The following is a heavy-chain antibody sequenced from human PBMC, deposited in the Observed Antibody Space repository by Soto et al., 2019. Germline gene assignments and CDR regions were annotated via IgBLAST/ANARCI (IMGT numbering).Heavy chain of an antibody. CDR2: VYHNENT. J-gene: IGHJ5*02. Sequence: QLHLQESGPGLVRPSETLSLTCTVSGGSINDFAYYWGWIRQPPGKGLEWIGTVYHNENTYYNPSLQGRVTISVATAKNQFSLNLRSVTAADTANYFCARRERYYGSPGWFDPLGQGALVTVSA. D-gene: IGHD3-16*01. CDR3: ARRERYYGSPGWFDP. V-gene: IGHV4-39*01. CDR1: GGSINDFAYY.